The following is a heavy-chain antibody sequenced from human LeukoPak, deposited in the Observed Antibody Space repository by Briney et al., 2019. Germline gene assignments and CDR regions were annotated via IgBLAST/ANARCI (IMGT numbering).Heavy chain of an antibody. Sequence: PGGSLRLSCAASGFPFSSYWMHWVRQAPGKGLVWVSRINSGGSSTSYADSVKGRFTISRDNAKNTLYLQMNSLRAEDTAVYYCASSPEWLVYYYGMDVWGQGTTVTVSS. CDR2: INSGGSST. J-gene: IGHJ6*02. CDR3: ASSPEWLVYYYGMDV. CDR1: GFPFSSYW. D-gene: IGHD3-3*01. V-gene: IGHV3-74*01.